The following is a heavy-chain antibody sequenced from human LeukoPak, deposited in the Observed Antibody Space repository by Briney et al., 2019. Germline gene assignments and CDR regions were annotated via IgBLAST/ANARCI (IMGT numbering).Heavy chain of an antibody. V-gene: IGHV3-74*01. CDR2: IESDGSST. CDR3: ARSYYDILTGYWVDDTFDI. J-gene: IGHJ3*02. D-gene: IGHD3-9*01. CDR1: GSTFSDYW. Sequence: PGGSLRLSCAASGSTFSDYWMHWVRQGPGKGLEWVSRIESDGSSTSYAGSVKGRFTISRDNAKNTLYLQMNSLRAEDTAVYYCARSYYDILTGYWVDDTFDIWGQGTMVTVSS.